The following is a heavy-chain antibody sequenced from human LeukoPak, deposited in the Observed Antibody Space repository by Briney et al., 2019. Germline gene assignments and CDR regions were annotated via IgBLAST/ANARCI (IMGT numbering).Heavy chain of an antibody. J-gene: IGHJ6*02. CDR2: ISYDGSNK. V-gene: IGHV3-30*18. Sequence: PGGSLRLSCAASGFTFSSYGMHWVRQAPGKGLEGVAVISYDGSNKYYADSVKGRFTISRDNSKHPLYLQMNSLRAEDTAVYYCAKDLQDYGDYYYGMDVWGQGTTVTVSS. CDR1: GFTFSSYG. D-gene: IGHD4-17*01. CDR3: AKDLQDYGDYYYGMDV.